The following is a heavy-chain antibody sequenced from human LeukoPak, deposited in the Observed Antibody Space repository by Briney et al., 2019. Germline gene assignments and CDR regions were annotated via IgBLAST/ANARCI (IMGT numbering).Heavy chain of an antibody. CDR3: ARDGTMVRALLV. J-gene: IGHJ6*04. Sequence: PSETLSLTCALYGGSFSGYYWSWIRQPPGKGLKWIGEVNHSGSTNYNPSLKRGVTISLDTSKNQFSLKLSSVTAADTAVYYCARDGTMVRALLVWGKGTTVTVSS. CDR1: GGSFSGYY. V-gene: IGHV4-34*01. CDR2: VNHSGST. D-gene: IGHD3-10*01.